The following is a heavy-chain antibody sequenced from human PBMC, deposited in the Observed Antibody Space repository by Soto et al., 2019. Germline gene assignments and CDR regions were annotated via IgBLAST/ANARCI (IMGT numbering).Heavy chain of an antibody. CDR3: ARDKVHAAMAAGYYHYCGMDV. V-gene: IGHV3-21*01. CDR1: GFTFSSYS. Sequence: EVQLVESGGGLVKPGGSLRLSCAASGFTFSSYSMNWVRQAPGKGLEWVASISSSSTYIYYADSVKGRFTISRDNDKNQRSLQMNGLGAEDTAVYYCARDKVHAAMAAGYYHYCGMDVWGQGTTVTVSS. J-gene: IGHJ6*02. D-gene: IGHD5-18*01. CDR2: ISSSSTYI.